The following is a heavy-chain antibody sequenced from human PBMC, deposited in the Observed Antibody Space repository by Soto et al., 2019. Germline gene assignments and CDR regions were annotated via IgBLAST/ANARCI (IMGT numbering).Heavy chain of an antibody. D-gene: IGHD3-22*01. Sequence: EVQLVESGGGLVKPGGSLRLSCAASGFTFSSYSMNWVRQAPGKGLEWVSSISCSTSYIYYADSVKGRFTISRDNAKNSLYLQMNSLRAEDTAVYYCEREVAYCDPYYYYGMDVWGQGTTVTVSS. CDR3: EREVAYCDPYYYYGMDV. CDR1: GFTFSSYS. V-gene: IGHV3-21*01. CDR2: ISCSTSYI. J-gene: IGHJ6*02.